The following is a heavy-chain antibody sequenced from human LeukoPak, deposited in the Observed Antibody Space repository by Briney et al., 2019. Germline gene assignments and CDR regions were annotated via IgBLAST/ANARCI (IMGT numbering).Heavy chain of an antibody. CDR3: ARDGRAVAGTRVSDY. CDR2: IYYSGST. V-gene: IGHV4-39*02. CDR1: GGSISSSSYY. D-gene: IGHD6-19*01. J-gene: IGHJ4*02. Sequence: PSETLSLTCTVSGGSISSSSYYWGWIRQPPGKGLEWIGSIYYSGSTYYNPSLKSRVTISVDTSKNQFSLKLSSVTAADTAVYYCARDGRAVAGTRVSDYWGQGTLVTVSS.